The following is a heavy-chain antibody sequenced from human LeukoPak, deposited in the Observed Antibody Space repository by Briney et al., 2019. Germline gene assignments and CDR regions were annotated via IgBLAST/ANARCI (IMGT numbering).Heavy chain of an antibody. V-gene: IGHV3-66*01. J-gene: IGHJ4*02. D-gene: IGHD2-15*01. Sequence: GGSLRLSCAASGFTVSSNYMSWVRQAPGKGLEWVSVIYSGGSTYYADSVKGRFTISRDNSKNTLYLQMNGLRAEDTAVYYCARNKGWELPAELDSWGQGTLVTVSS. CDR1: GFTVSSNY. CDR3: ARNKGWELPAELDS. CDR2: IYSGGST.